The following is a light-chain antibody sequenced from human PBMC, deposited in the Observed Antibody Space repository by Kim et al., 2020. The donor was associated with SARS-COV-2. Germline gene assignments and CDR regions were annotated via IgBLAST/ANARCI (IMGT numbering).Light chain of an antibody. CDR3: NSRDSSGDHVV. Sequence: ALGLAVRLTCQGDSLRNNYATWYQQRPGQAPVLVLYGKYNRPSGIPDRFSGSASGNTASLTITGAQAEDEADYYCNSRDSSGDHVVFGGGTQLTVL. CDR2: GKY. CDR1: SLRNNY. J-gene: IGLJ3*02. V-gene: IGLV3-19*01.